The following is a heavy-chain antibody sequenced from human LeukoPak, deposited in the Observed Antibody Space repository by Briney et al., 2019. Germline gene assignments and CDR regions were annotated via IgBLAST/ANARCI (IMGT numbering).Heavy chain of an antibody. D-gene: IGHD3-16*01. CDR2: ISAYNGNT. CDR1: GYTFTNYG. J-gene: IGHJ4*02. Sequence: ASVKVSCKPSGYTFTNYGINWLRQAPGQGLEWMGWISAYNGNTNYAQRLQGRVTMTTDTSTSTAYMELRSLRSDDTAVYYCARDSLGSMEYWGQGTLVTVSS. V-gene: IGHV1-18*01. CDR3: ARDSLGSMEY.